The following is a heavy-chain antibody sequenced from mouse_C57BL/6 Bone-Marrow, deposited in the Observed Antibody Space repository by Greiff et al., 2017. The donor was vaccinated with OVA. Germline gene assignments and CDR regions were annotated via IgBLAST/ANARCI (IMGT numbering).Heavy chain of an antibody. CDR2: IYPGDGDT. CDR1: GYAFSSSW. CDR3: ARKITTVVNAMDY. D-gene: IGHD1-1*01. J-gene: IGHJ4*01. V-gene: IGHV1-82*01. Sequence: VKLVESGPELVKPGASVKISCKASGYAFSSSWMNWVKQRPGKGLEWIGRIYPGDGDTNYNGKFKGKATLTADKSSSTAYMQLSSLTSEDSAVYFCARKITTVVNAMDYWGQGTSVTVSS.